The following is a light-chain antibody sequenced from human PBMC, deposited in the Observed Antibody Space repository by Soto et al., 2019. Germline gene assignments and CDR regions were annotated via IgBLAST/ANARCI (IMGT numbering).Light chain of an antibody. CDR3: QSYDSSLSGVL. Sequence: QAVVTQPPSVSGAPGQRVTISCTGSSSNIGAGYDVHWYQQLPGTAPKLLIYDNNNRPSGVPDRFSGSKSGTSASLAITGLQAEDEADYYCQSYDSSLSGVLFGGGTQLTVL. V-gene: IGLV1-40*01. CDR2: DNN. J-gene: IGLJ2*01. CDR1: SSNIGAGYD.